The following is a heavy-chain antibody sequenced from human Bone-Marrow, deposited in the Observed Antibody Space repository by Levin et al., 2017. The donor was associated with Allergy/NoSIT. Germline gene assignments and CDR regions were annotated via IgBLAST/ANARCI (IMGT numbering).Heavy chain of an antibody. D-gene: IGHD6-19*01. CDR3: ARDGDTSGWFFEALDI. J-gene: IGHJ3*02. CDR1: GFTFGDYY. Sequence: PGGSLRLSCAASGFTFGDYYMNWIRQAPGKGLEWISYISGSGSTIYYADSVKGRFTISRDNAENSLYLQMDSLRADDTAIYYCARDGDTSGWFFEALDIWGQGTLVTVSS. CDR2: ISGSGSTI. V-gene: IGHV3-11*01.